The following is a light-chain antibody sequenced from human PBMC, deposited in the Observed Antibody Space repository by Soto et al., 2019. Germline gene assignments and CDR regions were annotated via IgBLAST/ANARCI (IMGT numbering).Light chain of an antibody. J-gene: IGKJ2*01. CDR1: QTISTY. CDR3: QQSDSTPYT. V-gene: IGKV1-39*01. CDR2: DAS. Sequence: DIQMTQSPSSLAASVGDKVTSTCRASQTISTYLNWYQQKPGKAPRLLIYDASSLLSGVPSRFSGSGSGTDFTLTIASLQPEDFSTYYCQQSDSTPYTLGQGTKVDIK.